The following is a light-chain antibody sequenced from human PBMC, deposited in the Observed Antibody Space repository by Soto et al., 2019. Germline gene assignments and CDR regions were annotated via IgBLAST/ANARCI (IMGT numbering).Light chain of an antibody. V-gene: IGKV3-20*01. CDR2: GAS. J-gene: IGKJ1*01. CDR3: QQYNSWT. Sequence: ILLTQSLGTLSLSPRERGTLSCRASQSVSSTYLAWYQQKPGQAPRPLIYGASSRATGIPDRFSGSGSGTEFTLIISGLQSEDFAVYYCQQYNSWTFGQGTKV. CDR1: QSVSSTY.